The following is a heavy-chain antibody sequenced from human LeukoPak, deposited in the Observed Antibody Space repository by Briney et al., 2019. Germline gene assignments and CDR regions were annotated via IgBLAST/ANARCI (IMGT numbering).Heavy chain of an antibody. CDR2: ISGSGGST. V-gene: IGHV3-23*01. Sequence: GGSLRLSCAASGFTFDDYGMSWVRQAPGKGLEWVSAISGSGGSTYYADSVKGRFTISRDNSKNTLYLQMNSLRAEDTAVYYCAKDGNYDFWSGYLGGMDVWGQGTTVTVSS. J-gene: IGHJ6*02. CDR1: GFTFDDYG. CDR3: AKDGNYDFWSGYLGGMDV. D-gene: IGHD3-3*01.